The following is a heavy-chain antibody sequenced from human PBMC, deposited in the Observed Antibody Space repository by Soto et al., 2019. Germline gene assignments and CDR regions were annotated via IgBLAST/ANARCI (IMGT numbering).Heavy chain of an antibody. D-gene: IGHD6-13*01. J-gene: IGHJ3*02. V-gene: IGHV3-64*07. CDR2: VSSNGGST. CDR1: GFTFSSHT. Sequence: EVQLVESGGGLVQPGGSLRLSCAASGFTFSSHTMHWVRQAPGKGLEYVSTVSSNGGSTYYADSVRGRFTISRDNSKNTLYLQMGSLRAEDMAVYYCARGLGSSWYYALDIWGQGTMVTVSS. CDR3: ARGLGSSWYYALDI.